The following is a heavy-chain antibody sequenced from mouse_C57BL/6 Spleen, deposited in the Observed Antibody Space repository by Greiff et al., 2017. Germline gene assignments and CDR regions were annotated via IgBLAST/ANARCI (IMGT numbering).Heavy chain of an antibody. CDR1: GYSFTGYY. J-gene: IGHJ2*01. V-gene: IGHV1-42*01. CDR2: INPSTGGT. Sequence: EVQLQQSGPELVKPGASVKISCKASGYSFTGYYMNWVKQSPEKSLEWIGEINPSTGGTTYNQKFKAKATLTVDKSSSTAYMQLKSPTSEGSAVYYCARDWEDYWGQGTTLTVSS. D-gene: IGHD4-1*01. CDR3: ARDWEDY.